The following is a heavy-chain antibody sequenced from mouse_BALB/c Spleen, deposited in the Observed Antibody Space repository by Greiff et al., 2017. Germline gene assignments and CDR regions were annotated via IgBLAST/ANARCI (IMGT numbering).Heavy chain of an antibody. CDR1: GYTFTNYW. Sequence: QVQLQQSGAELVRPGTSVKISCKASGYTFTNYWLGWVKQRPGHGLEWIGDIYPGGGYTNYNEKFKGKATLTADTSSSTAYMQLSSLTSEDSAVYFCARGGHYYGSSGGYFDVWGAGTTVTVSS. D-gene: IGHD1-1*01. J-gene: IGHJ1*01. V-gene: IGHV1-63*02. CDR2: IYPGGGYT. CDR3: ARGGHYYGSSGGYFDV.